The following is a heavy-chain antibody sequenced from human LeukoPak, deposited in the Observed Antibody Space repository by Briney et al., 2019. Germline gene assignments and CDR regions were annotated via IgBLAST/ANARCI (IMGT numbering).Heavy chain of an antibody. Sequence: KPSETLSLTCTVSAVSISSGGYYWRWIRQQPGKGLEWIEYIYYSGSTYYHPSLKSRVTISVDTAKNQFSLKLSSVTAADTAVYYCARAAADLYYYYYMDVWGKGTTVTVSS. V-gene: IGHV4-31*03. D-gene: IGHD6-13*01. CDR3: ARAAADLYYYYYMDV. CDR1: AVSISSGGYY. J-gene: IGHJ6*03. CDR2: IYYSGST.